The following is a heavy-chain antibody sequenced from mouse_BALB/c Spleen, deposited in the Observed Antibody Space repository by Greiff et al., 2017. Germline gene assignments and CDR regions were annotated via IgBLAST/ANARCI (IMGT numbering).Heavy chain of an antibody. CDR1: GYSFTSYW. CDR3: TRDYGSSHYAMDY. D-gene: IGHD1-1*01. CDR2: IYPGNSDT. J-gene: IGHJ4*01. Sequence: VQLQQSGTVLARPGASVKMSCTASGYSFTSYWMHWVKQRPGQGLEWIGAIYPGNSDTSYNQKFKGKAKLTAVTSASTAYMELSSLTNEDSAVYYCTRDYGSSHYAMDYWGQGTSVTVSS. V-gene: IGHV1-5*01.